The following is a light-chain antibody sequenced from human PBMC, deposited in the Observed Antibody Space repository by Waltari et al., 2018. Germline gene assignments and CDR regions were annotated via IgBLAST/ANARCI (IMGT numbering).Light chain of an antibody. J-gene: IGKJ1*01. CDR1: QSVLYSPNNKNY. CDR3: QQYANTPRT. V-gene: IGKV4-1*01. CDR2: GAS. Sequence: DIVMTQSPDSLAVSLGERATVNCKSSQSVLYSPNNKNYLAWYQQKPGQPPKLLIYGASTRESGVPDRFSGSGSGTDFTLTISSLQAEDVAVYYCQQYANTPRTFGQGTTVEIK.